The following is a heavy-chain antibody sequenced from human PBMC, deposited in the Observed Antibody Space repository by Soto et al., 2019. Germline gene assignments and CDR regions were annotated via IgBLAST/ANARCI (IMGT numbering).Heavy chain of an antibody. D-gene: IGHD3-10*02. CDR2: MSYDGSDT. CDR3: TSVRVAVSALEN. Sequence: GGSLRLSCVGSGFIFSNNGMHWVCQTPGKGLEWVAFMSYDGSDTFYADSVKGRFTISRDNSKNTLFLHMSNLRAKDTAMYYCTSVRVAVSALENWSHETLETVSS. V-gene: IGHV3-30*03. J-gene: IGHJ4*01. CDR1: GFIFSNNG.